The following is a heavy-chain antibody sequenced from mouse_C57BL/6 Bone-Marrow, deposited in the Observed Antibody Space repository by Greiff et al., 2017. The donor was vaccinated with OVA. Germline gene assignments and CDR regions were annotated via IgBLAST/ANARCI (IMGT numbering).Heavy chain of an antibody. CDR3: TRGYYFDY. Sequence: QVHVKQSGAELARPGASVKMSCKASGYPFTSYTIHWVKQRPGQGLEWIGYIDPTNDYTNYNQKFKGKATLTADKSSSTAYMQLSSLTSEDSAVYYCTRGYYFDYWGQGTTLTVSS. V-gene: IGHV1-4*01. CDR1: GYPFTSYT. CDR2: IDPTNDYT. J-gene: IGHJ2*01.